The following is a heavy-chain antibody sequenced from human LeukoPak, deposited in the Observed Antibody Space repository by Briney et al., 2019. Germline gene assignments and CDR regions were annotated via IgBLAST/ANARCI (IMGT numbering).Heavy chain of an antibody. CDR3: ARLRRGDNWFDP. J-gene: IGHJ5*02. D-gene: IGHD1-26*01. V-gene: IGHV4-34*01. Sequence: SETLSLTCAVYGGSFSGYYWSWIRQPPGKGLEWIGEINHSGSTNYNPSLKSRVTISVDTSKNQFSLKLSSVTAADTAVYYCARLRRGDNWFDPWGQGTLVTVSP. CDR1: GGSFSGYY. CDR2: INHSGST.